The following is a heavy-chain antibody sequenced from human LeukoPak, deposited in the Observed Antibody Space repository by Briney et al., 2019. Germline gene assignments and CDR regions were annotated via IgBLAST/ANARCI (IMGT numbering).Heavy chain of an antibody. CDR1: GGSISSSSYY. CDR2: INYSGST. J-gene: IGHJ6*02. Sequence: SETLSLTCTVSGGSISSSSYYWGWIRQPPGKGLEWIGSINYSGSTYYNPSLKSRVTISVDTSKNQFSLKLSSVTAADTAVYYCARPGTSRYYYYYYCMDVWGQGTTVTVSS. V-gene: IGHV4-39*01. D-gene: IGHD1-14*01. CDR3: ARPGTSRYYYYYYCMDV.